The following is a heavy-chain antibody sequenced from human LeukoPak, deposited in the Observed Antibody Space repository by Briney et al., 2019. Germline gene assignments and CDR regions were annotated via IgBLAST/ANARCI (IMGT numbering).Heavy chain of an antibody. Sequence: SETLSLTCTVSGGSISSYYWSWIRQHAGKGLEWIGRIQASGSTIYNPSLKSRVTMSVDTSKNQFSLKVTSVTAADTAVYYCARDMAVAPYNWFDPWGQGTLVTVSS. D-gene: IGHD6-19*01. CDR1: GGSISSYY. CDR3: ARDMAVAPYNWFDP. CDR2: IQASGST. V-gene: IGHV4-4*07. J-gene: IGHJ5*02.